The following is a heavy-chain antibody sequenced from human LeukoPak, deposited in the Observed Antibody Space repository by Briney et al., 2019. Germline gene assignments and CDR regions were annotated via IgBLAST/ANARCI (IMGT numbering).Heavy chain of an antibody. CDR1: GFTFSSYA. CDR3: ARDGGSGSYRFDY. CDR2: ISYDGSNK. J-gene: IGHJ4*02. D-gene: IGHD3-10*01. Sequence: GGSLRLSCAASGFTFSSYAMHWVRQAPGKGLEWVAVISYDGSNKYYADSVKGRFTISRDNSKNTLYLQMNSLRAEDTAVYYCARDGGSGSYRFDYWGQGTLVTVSS. V-gene: IGHV3-30-3*01.